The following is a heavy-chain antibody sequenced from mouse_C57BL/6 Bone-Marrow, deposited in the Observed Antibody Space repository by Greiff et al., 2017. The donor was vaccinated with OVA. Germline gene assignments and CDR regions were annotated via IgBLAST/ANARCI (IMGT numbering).Heavy chain of an antibody. V-gene: IGHV1-82*01. CDR3: ARYYSKTLDY. CDR2: IYPGDGDT. D-gene: IGHD2-5*01. Sequence: QVQLKESGPELVKPGASVKISCKASGYAFSSSWMNWVKQRPGKGLEWIGRIYPGDGDTNYNGKFKGKATLTADKSSSTAYMQLSSLTSEDSAVYFCARYYSKTLDYWGQGTTLTVSS. CDR1: GYAFSSSW. J-gene: IGHJ2*01.